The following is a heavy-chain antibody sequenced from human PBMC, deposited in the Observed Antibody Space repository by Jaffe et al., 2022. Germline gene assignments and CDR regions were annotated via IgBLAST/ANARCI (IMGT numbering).Heavy chain of an antibody. J-gene: IGHJ4*02. V-gene: IGHV4-34*01. CDR2: INHSGST. D-gene: IGHD3-16*01. CDR1: GGSFSGYY. CDR3: ARGAKLSKSYRRSECAPRSCWGYFDY. Sequence: QVQLQQWGAGLLKPSETLSLTCAVYGGSFSGYYWSWIRQPPGKGLEWIGEINHSGSTNYNPSLKSRVTISVDTSKNQFSLKLSSVTAADTAVYYCARGAKLSKSYRRSECAPRSCWGYFDYWGQGTLVTVSS.